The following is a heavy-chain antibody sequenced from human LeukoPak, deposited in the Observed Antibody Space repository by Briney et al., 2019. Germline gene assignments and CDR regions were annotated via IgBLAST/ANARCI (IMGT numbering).Heavy chain of an antibody. J-gene: IGHJ4*02. V-gene: IGHV3-23*01. D-gene: IGHD3-22*01. CDR3: ARRYYDSSGYYSLDY. CDR2: ISGSGGDT. Sequence: PGGSLRLSCAASGFTFTIYAMTWVRQAPGKGLEWVSYISGSGGDTYYADSVKGRFTISRDNSKHTLYLQMNSLRAEDTAVYYCARRYYDSSGYYSLDYWGQGTLVTVSS. CDR1: GFTFTIYA.